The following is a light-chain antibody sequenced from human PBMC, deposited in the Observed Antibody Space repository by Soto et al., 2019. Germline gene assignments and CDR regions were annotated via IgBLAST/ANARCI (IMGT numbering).Light chain of an antibody. CDR3: QQYSLSPLT. CDR2: DAS. V-gene: IGKV3-20*01. J-gene: IGKJ4*01. Sequence: EIVLTQSPGTVSLSPGERATLSCRASQSVSSSYLAWYQQKPGQAPRLLIYDASTRATGIPARFSGDGSGTDFTLKISSLEPEDFAVYYCQQYSLSPLTFGGGTKVDIK. CDR1: QSVSSSY.